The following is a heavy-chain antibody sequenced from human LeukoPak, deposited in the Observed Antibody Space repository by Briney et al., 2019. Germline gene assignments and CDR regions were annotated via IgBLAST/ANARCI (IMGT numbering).Heavy chain of an antibody. CDR1: GGSISSSSYY. D-gene: IGHD5-18*01. CDR2: IYYSGST. J-gene: IGHJ4*02. Sequence: SETLSLTCTVSGGSISSSSYYWGWIRQPPGKGLEWIGSIYYSGSTYYNPSLKSRVTISIDTSKNQFSLKLSSVTAADTAVYYCARARSDTAMAYQVDYWGQGTLVTVSS. V-gene: IGHV4-39*07. CDR3: ARARSDTAMAYQVDY.